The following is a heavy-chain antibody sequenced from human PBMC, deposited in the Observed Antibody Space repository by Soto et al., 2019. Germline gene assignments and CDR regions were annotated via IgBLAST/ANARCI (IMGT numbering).Heavy chain of an antibody. Sequence: GESLKISCQASGYSFTAYWITWVRQMPGKGLEWMATIDPSDSYVDYSPSFRGHVTFSVDRSITTVYLQWNSLKASDSAMYFCTRRASSSFYHFDFWGQGALVTVSS. CDR3: TRRASSSFYHFDF. CDR1: GYSFTAYW. J-gene: IGHJ4*02. D-gene: IGHD2-2*01. V-gene: IGHV5-10-1*01. CDR2: IDPSDSYV.